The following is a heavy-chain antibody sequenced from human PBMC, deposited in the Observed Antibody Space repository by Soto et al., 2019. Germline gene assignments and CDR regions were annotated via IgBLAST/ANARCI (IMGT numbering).Heavy chain of an antibody. V-gene: IGHV4-34*01. CDR2: INHSGST. D-gene: IGHD3-10*01. Sequence: PXETLSLSCSVYGGFFSGCYWIWIRQPPGKGLEWIGEINHSGSTNYNPSLKSRVTISVDTSKNQFSLKLSSVTAADTAVYYCARGSLWFGELWNVWGQGTTVTVSS. J-gene: IGHJ6*02. CDR1: GGFFSGCY. CDR3: ARGSLWFGELWNV.